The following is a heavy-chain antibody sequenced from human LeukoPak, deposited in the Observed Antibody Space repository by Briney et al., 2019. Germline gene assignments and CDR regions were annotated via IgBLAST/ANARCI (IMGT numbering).Heavy chain of an antibody. CDR3: ARGRDGSQSPIDY. V-gene: IGHV3-21*01. Sequence: SGGSLRLSCAASGFTFSNYNMNWVRQAPGKGLEWVSSISSSSYIYYADSLRGRFTISRDNAENSLYLQMISLRAEDTAVYYCARGRDGSQSPIDYWGQGILVTVSS. CDR2: ISSSSYI. CDR1: GFTFSNYN. D-gene: IGHD5-24*01. J-gene: IGHJ4*02.